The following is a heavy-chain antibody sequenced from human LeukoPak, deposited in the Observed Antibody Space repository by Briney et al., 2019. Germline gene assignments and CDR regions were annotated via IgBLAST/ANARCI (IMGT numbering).Heavy chain of an antibody. D-gene: IGHD1-7*01. CDR1: GYTFTSYD. J-gene: IGHJ4*02. CDR2: MNPNSGNT. Sequence: ASVKVSCKASGYTFTSYDINWVRQATGQGREWMGWMNPNSGNTGYAQKLQGRVTITRNTSISTAYMELSSLRSEDTAVYYCARVDNWNYEDYWGQGTPVTVSS. V-gene: IGHV1-8*03. CDR3: ARVDNWNYEDY.